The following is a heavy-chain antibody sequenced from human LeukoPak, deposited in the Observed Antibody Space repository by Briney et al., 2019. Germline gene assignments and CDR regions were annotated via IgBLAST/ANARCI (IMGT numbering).Heavy chain of an antibody. V-gene: IGHV4-31*03. J-gene: IGHJ4*02. D-gene: IGHD6-19*01. CDR2: IYYSGST. CDR3: ARVKSRPGIAVAGTHVFDY. CDR1: GGSISSGGYY. Sequence: PSETLSLTCTVSGGSISSGGYYWSWIRQHPGKGLEWIGYIYYSGSTYYNPSLKSRVTISVDTSKNQFPLKLSSVTAADTAVYYCARVKSRPGIAVAGTHVFDYWGQGTLVTVSS.